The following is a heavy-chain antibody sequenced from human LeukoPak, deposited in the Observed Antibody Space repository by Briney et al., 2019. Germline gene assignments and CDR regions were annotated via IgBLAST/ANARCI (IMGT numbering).Heavy chain of an antibody. J-gene: IGHJ4*02. CDR3: AKDMSTGWYRWNYFDY. Sequence: GRSLRLSCVASGFTFDDYATHWVRQAPGKGLEWVSGISWNSGSIGYADSVKGRFTISRDNAKNSVYLQMNSLRAEDTALYYCAKDMSTGWYRWNYFDYWGQGTLVTVSS. D-gene: IGHD6-19*01. CDR1: GFTFDDYA. CDR2: ISWNSGSI. V-gene: IGHV3-9*01.